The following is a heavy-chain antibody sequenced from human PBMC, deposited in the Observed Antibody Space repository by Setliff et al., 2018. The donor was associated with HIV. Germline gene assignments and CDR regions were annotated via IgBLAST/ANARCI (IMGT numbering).Heavy chain of an antibody. Sequence: SETLSLTCAVYGGSFRGYSWSWIRQPPGKGLGWSGEINHSGSTYYTPSLNSRVTVSVDTSKNQLSLKLSSVTAADTAVYYCARGSSAGYSSGLYYFDYWGQGTLVTVSS. CDR2: INHSGST. V-gene: IGHV4-34*01. CDR1: GGSFRGYS. J-gene: IGHJ4*02. D-gene: IGHD6-19*01. CDR3: ARGSSAGYSSGLYYFDY.